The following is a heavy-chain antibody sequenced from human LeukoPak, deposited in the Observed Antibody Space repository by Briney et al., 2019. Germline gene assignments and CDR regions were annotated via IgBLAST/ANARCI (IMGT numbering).Heavy chain of an antibody. CDR2: TSAYNGNT. Sequence: ASVKVSCKVSGYTLTELSMHWVRQAPGQGLEWMGWTSAYNGNTNYAQKLQGRVTMTTDTSTSTAYMELRSLRSDDTAVYYCARIDIVVVAAAKNWFDPWGQGTLVTVSS. CDR1: GYTLTELS. D-gene: IGHD2-2*01. CDR3: ARIDIVVVAAAKNWFDP. J-gene: IGHJ5*02. V-gene: IGHV1-18*01.